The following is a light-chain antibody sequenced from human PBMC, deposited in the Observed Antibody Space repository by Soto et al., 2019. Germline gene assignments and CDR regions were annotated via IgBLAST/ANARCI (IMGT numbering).Light chain of an antibody. V-gene: IGLV1-40*01. CDR2: DNN. Sequence: QSVLTQPPSVSAAPGQKVIISCTGSSSNIGAGYDVHWYQQLPGTAPRLLIYDNNNRPSGVPARFSVSKSDTSASLAITGLQPEDEADYYCQSYDSSLSGSYVFGTGTKVTVL. CDR3: QSYDSSLSGSYV. J-gene: IGLJ1*01. CDR1: SSNIGAGYD.